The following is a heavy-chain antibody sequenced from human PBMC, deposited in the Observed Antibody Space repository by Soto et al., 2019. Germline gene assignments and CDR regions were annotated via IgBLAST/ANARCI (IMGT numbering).Heavy chain of an antibody. D-gene: IGHD6-13*01. CDR3: AREGYRSRWYFDC. J-gene: IGHJ4*02. CDR1: GFSVSANY. Sequence: EVQLVESGGSLVQPGGSLRLSCAASGFSVSANYMSWVRQAPGKGLEWVSVIYSGTTTYYADAVKGRFTISRDNSKNMLYLKMNSLRAEDTAVYYCAREGYRSRWYFDCWCQGTLVTVSS. V-gene: IGHV3-66*01. CDR2: IYSGTTT.